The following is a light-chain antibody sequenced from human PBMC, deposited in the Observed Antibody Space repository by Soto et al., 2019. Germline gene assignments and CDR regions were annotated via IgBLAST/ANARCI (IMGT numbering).Light chain of an antibody. V-gene: IGKV3-15*01. J-gene: IGKJ4*01. CDR1: QSVRGN. Sequence: EIVMSQSPATLSVSPGERVTRSCRASQSVRGNLAWYQQKPGQAPRLLIFGASTRATGIPARFSGSGSGTEFTLTITSLQSEHFAVYYCQQYNNWPPLTFGGGTTVEIK. CDR3: QQYNNWPPLT. CDR2: GAS.